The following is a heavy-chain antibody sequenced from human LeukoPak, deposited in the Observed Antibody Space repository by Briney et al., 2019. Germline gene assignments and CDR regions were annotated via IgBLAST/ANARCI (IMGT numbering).Heavy chain of an antibody. D-gene: IGHD2-2*02. V-gene: IGHV3-23*01. Sequence: GGSLRLYCAASGFTFSSDAMSWVRQAPGQGLEWVSAISGSGGSTYYADSVKGRFTISRDNSKNTLYLQMNSLRAEDTAVYYCAKEGDVVVPAAIPVNYYYYGMDVWGQGTTVTVSS. CDR3: AKEGDVVVPAAIPVNYYYYGMDV. CDR2: ISGSGGST. J-gene: IGHJ6*02. CDR1: GFTFSSDA.